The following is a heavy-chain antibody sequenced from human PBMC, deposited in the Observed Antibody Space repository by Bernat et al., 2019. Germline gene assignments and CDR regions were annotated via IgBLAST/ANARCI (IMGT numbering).Heavy chain of an antibody. D-gene: IGHD3-3*01. J-gene: IGHJ6*03. CDR3: ARASDFSSAYSSYIDV. CDR2: ISDDNGNT. CDR1: GYTFTSDG. V-gene: IGHV1-18*01. Sequence: QGQLVQSGAEVKKPGASVKVSCKASGYTFTSDGISWVRQAPGQGLEWMGWISDDNGNTNYAQKLQGRVTMTTDTSTSTAYMELRSLRSDDTAVYYCARASDFSSAYSSYIDVWGNGTTVTVSS.